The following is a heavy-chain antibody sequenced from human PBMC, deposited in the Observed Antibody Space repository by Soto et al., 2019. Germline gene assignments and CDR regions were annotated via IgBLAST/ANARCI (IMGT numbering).Heavy chain of an antibody. D-gene: IGHD3-10*01. CDR2: INFNSGGT. Sequence: ASVKVSCKASEYTFTGYYMHWVRQAPGQGLEWMGWINFNSGGTNYAQKFRGRVTMTRDTSISTAYMELSSLRSDDMAVYYCARGRTTGVDEWGQGTLVTVSS. V-gene: IGHV1-2*02. CDR1: EYTFTGYY. J-gene: IGHJ4*02. CDR3: ARGRTTGVDE.